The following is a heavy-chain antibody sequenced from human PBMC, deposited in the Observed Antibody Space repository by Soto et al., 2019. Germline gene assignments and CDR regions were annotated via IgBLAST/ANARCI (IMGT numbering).Heavy chain of an antibody. CDR2: IIPISGTT. Sequence: GASVKVSCKASGGTFSTHAIIWVRQAPGHGLEWMGGIIPISGTTYYTQKFQGRVTITADEPTSTAFMELSSLKSEDTAVFYCARGYCSGGNCYSGMDVWXQGTMVTVSS. V-gene: IGHV1-69*13. D-gene: IGHD2-15*01. CDR3: ARGYCSGGNCYSGMDV. J-gene: IGHJ6*02. CDR1: GGTFSTHA.